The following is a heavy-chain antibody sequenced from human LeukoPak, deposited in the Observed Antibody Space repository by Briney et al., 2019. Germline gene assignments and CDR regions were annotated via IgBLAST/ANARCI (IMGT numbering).Heavy chain of an antibody. CDR3: AKSNMITFGGVIAFDY. V-gene: IGHV3-30*02. CDR2: IRYDGSNE. CDR1: GFSFSGYG. Sequence: GGSLRLSCAASGFSFSGYGMHWVRQAPGKGLEWVAFIRYDGSNEYYADSVKGRFTISRDKSKNTLSLQMNGLRAEDTAVYYCAKSNMITFGGVIAFDYWGQGTLVTVSS. D-gene: IGHD3-16*02. J-gene: IGHJ4*02.